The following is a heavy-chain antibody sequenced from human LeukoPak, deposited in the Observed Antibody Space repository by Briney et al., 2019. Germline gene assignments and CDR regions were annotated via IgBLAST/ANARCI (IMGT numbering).Heavy chain of an antibody. Sequence: GRSLRLSCAASGFTFSSYAMSWVRQAPGKGLEWVSAISGSGGSTYYADSVKGRFTISRDNSKNMLYLQMNSLRAEDTAVYYCAKDTALMTVTTYDYWGQGTLVTVSS. CDR2: ISGSGGST. CDR3: AKDTALMTVTTYDY. D-gene: IGHD4-17*01. J-gene: IGHJ4*02. V-gene: IGHV3-23*01. CDR1: GFTFSSYA.